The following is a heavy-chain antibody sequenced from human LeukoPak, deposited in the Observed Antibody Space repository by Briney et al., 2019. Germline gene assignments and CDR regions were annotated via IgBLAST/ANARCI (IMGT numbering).Heavy chain of an antibody. CDR1: GFTFSSYA. V-gene: IGHV1-69*01. Sequence: PGGSLRLSCAASGFTFSSYAISWVRQAPGQGLEWMGGIIPIFGTANYAQKFQGRVTITADESTSTAYMELSSLRSEDTAVYYCARVGDGYNSNFDYWGQGTLVTVSS. D-gene: IGHD5-24*01. J-gene: IGHJ4*02. CDR3: ARVGDGYNSNFDY. CDR2: IIPIFGTA.